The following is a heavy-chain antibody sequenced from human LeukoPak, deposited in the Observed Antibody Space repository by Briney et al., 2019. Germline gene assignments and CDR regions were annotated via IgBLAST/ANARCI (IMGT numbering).Heavy chain of an antibody. CDR3: ARDRSGRGWYFFDY. D-gene: IGHD6-19*01. CDR2: IIPIFGTA. V-gene: IGHV1-69*05. CDR1: GGTFSSYA. J-gene: IGHJ4*02. Sequence: WASVKVSCTASGGTFSSYAISWVRQAPGQGLEWMGGIIPIFGTANYAQKFQGRVTITTDESTSTAYMELSSLRSEDTAVYYCARDRSGRGWYFFDYWGQGTLVTVSS.